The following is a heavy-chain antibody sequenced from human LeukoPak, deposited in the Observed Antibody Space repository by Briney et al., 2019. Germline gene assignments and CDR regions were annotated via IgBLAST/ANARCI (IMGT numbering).Heavy chain of an antibody. CDR2: ISYDGSNK. Sequence: GGSLRLSCAASGFTFSSYAMYWVRQAPGKGLEWVAVISYDGSNKYYADSVKGRFTISRDNSKNTLYLQMNSLRAEDTAVYYCARDPYASGWPDYWGQGTLVTVSS. D-gene: IGHD6-19*01. J-gene: IGHJ4*02. CDR1: GFTFSSYA. CDR3: ARDPYASGWPDY. V-gene: IGHV3-30*04.